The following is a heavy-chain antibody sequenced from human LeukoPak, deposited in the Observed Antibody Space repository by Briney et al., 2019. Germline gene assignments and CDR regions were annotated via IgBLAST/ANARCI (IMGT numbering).Heavy chain of an antibody. D-gene: IGHD6-19*01. CDR3: AKDDLAVAGTDY. Sequence: GSLRLSCAASGFTFSSYGMHWVRQAPGKGLEWVSAISGSGGSTYYADSVKGRFTISRDNSKNTLYLQMNSLRAEDTAVYYCAKDDLAVAGTDYWGQGTLVTVSS. CDR1: GFTFSSYG. CDR2: ISGSGGST. V-gene: IGHV3-23*01. J-gene: IGHJ4*02.